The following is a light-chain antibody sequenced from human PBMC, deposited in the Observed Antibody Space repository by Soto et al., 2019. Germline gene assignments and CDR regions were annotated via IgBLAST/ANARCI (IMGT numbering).Light chain of an antibody. CDR3: MQALQTPPT. V-gene: IGKV2-28*01. CDR2: LGS. CDR1: QSLLHSNGYNY. Sequence: DIVMTQSPLSLPVTPGEPASISCRSSQSLLHSNGYNYLDWYLQKPGQSPQPLIYLGSNRASGVPDRFSGSGSGTDFTLIISRVEAEDVGVYYCMQALQTPPTFGGGTKVEIK. J-gene: IGKJ4*01.